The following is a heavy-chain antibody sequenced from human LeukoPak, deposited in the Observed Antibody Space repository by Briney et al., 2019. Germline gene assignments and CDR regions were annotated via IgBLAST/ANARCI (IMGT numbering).Heavy chain of an antibody. D-gene: IGHD3-22*01. V-gene: IGHV3-23*01. CDR1: EFAFSTSA. CDR2: ISAGGGST. J-gene: IGHJ3*02. CDR3: AKDRAFYYDSSGYYPDAFDI. Sequence: GGSLRLSCAASEFAFSTSAMSWVRQAPGKGLEWVSSISAGGGSTYYADSVKGRFTISRDNSKNTLYLQMNSLRAEDTAVYYCAKDRAFYYDSSGYYPDAFDIWGQGTMVTVSS.